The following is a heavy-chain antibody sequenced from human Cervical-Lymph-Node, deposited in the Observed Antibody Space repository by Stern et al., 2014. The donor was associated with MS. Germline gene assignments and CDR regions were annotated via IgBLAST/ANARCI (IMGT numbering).Heavy chain of an antibody. CDR2: ISYGGSNK. CDR3: ARANYDFWSGYPDFHYYGMDV. V-gene: IGHV3-30-3*01. CDR1: GFTFSSYA. D-gene: IGHD3-3*01. Sequence: VQLVESGGGVVQPGRSLRLSCAASGFTFSSYAMHWVRQAPGKGLEWVAVISYGGSNKYYADSVKGRFTISRDNSKNTLYLQMNSLRAEDTAVYYCARANYDFWSGYPDFHYYGMDVWGQGTTVTVSS. J-gene: IGHJ6*02.